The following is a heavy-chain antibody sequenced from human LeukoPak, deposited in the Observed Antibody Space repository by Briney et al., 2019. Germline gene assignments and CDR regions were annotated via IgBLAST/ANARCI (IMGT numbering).Heavy chain of an antibody. V-gene: IGHV3-30*02. CDR1: GFTFSSYG. CDR3: AKGAPYSSGSREGNY. Sequence: GGSLRLSCAASGFTFSSYGVHCVREAPGKGLEWVAFIRYDGSNKYYADSVKGRFTISRDNSKNTLYLQMNSLRAEDTAVYYCAKGAPYSSGSREGNYWGQGTLVTVSS. J-gene: IGHJ4*02. D-gene: IGHD6-19*01. CDR2: IRYDGSNK.